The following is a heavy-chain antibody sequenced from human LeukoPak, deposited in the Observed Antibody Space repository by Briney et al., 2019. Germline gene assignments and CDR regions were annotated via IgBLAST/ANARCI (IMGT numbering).Heavy chain of an antibody. CDR1: GGSISSYY. Sequence: KPSETLSLTCTVSGGSISSYYWSWIRQPPGKGLEWIGYIYYSGSTNYNPSLKSRVTISVDTSKNQFSLKLSSVTAADTAVYYCARVIRYGYVVNNWFDPWGQGTLVTVSS. CDR2: IYYSGST. CDR3: ARVIRYGYVVNNWFDP. J-gene: IGHJ5*02. D-gene: IGHD5-12*01. V-gene: IGHV4-59*12.